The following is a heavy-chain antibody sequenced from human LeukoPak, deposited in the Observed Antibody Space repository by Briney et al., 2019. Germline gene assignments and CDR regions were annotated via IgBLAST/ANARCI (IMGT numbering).Heavy chain of an antibody. CDR2: INHSGST. J-gene: IGHJ3*02. Sequence: SETLSLTCAVYGGSFSGYYWSWIRQPPGKGLEWIGEINHSGSTNYNPSLRSRVTISVDTSKNQFSLKLSSVTAADTAVYYCGRANFIVGTAYGDSGVAFDIWAKGQWSPSLQ. CDR3: GRANFIVGTAYGDSGVAFDI. V-gene: IGHV4-34*01. CDR1: GGSFSGYY. D-gene: IGHD4-17*01.